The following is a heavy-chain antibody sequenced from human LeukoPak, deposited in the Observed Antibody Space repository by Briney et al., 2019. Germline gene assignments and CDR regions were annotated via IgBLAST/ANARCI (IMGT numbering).Heavy chain of an antibody. D-gene: IGHD4-11*01. Sequence: GRSLRLSCAASGFTFSSYAMHWVRQAPGKGLEWVAVISYDGSNKYYADSVKGRFTISRDNSKNTLYLQMNSLRAEDTAVYYCAKSRYSNNYYGMDVWGQGTTVTVSS. J-gene: IGHJ6*02. CDR3: AKSRYSNNYYGMDV. CDR1: GFTFSSYA. V-gene: IGHV3-30-3*02. CDR2: ISYDGSNK.